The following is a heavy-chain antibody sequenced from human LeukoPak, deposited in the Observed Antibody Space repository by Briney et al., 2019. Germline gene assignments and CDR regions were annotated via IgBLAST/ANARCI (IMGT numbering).Heavy chain of an antibody. CDR1: GGSISSSPYY. D-gene: IGHD5-12*01. CDR2: IYYSGGT. CDR3: ARGLLSGYDYAPFDY. Sequence: PSETLSLTCTVSGGSISSSPYYWVWIRQPPGKGLEWIGTIYYSGGTYYNPSLKSRVTISADTSKNQFSLKLSSVTAADTAVYYCARGLLSGYDYAPFDYWGQGALVTVSS. V-gene: IGHV4-39*01. J-gene: IGHJ4*02.